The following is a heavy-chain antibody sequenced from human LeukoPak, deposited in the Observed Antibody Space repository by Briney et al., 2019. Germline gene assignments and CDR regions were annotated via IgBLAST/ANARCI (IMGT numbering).Heavy chain of an antibody. CDR1: GGSMDKYY. J-gene: IGHJ4*02. CDR3: ARARNYIVATFDY. CDR2: IYYSGST. Sequence: PSETLSLTCTVSGGSMDKYYWNWIRQPPGKGLEWIGYIYYSGSTNYNPSLKSRVTISIDTSKNQFSLRLTSVTAADTAVYYCARARNYIVATFDYWGQGTLVTVSS. V-gene: IGHV4-59*01. D-gene: IGHD5-12*01.